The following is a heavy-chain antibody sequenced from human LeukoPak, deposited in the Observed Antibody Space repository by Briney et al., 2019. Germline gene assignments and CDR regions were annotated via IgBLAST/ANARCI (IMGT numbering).Heavy chain of an antibody. CDR2: ISSDGSIK. CDR1: KFTFSHYG. Sequence: GGSLRLSCTASKFTFSHYGMQWVRQAPGKGLEGVAVISSDGSIKVYADSVKGRFTLSRDNSINTVDLQMNSLRAEDTAVYYCVKEYHSRGFGAYFDYWGQGTLVTVSS. D-gene: IGHD3-3*01. V-gene: IGHV3-30*18. CDR3: VKEYHSRGFGAYFDY. J-gene: IGHJ4*02.